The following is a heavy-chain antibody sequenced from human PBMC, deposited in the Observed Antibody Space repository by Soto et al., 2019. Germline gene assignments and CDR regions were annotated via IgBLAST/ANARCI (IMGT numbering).Heavy chain of an antibody. Sequence: PGESLKISCNVSTVTFPNHWIAWVRQMPGKGLECMGIIYPGDSDTRYSPSFQGQVTISADKSISTAYLQWSSLKASDTAMYYCARQAGYSSSYIFDYWGQGTLVTGSS. J-gene: IGHJ4*02. D-gene: IGHD6-13*01. V-gene: IGHV5-51*01. CDR3: ARQAGYSSSYIFDY. CDR2: IYPGDSDT. CDR1: TVTFPNHW.